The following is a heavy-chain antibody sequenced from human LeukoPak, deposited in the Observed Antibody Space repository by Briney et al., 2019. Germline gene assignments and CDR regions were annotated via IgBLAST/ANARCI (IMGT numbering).Heavy chain of an antibody. CDR2: VFASGST. D-gene: IGHD3-22*01. CDR1: GYSISSGYY. V-gene: IGHV4-38-2*02. CDR3: ARDLTDYYELDY. J-gene: IGHJ4*02. Sequence: SETLSLTCTVSGYSISSGYYWGWIRQPPGKGLEWIGRVFASGSTNYNPSLKSRVTMSVDTSKNQFSLKLTSVTAADTTVYYCARDLTDYYELDYWGQGTLVTVSS.